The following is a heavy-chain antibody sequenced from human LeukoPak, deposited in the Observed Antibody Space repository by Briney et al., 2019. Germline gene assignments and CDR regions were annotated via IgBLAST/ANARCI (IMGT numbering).Heavy chain of an antibody. CDR3: ARARITMVRGVIIGWYFQH. J-gene: IGHJ1*01. D-gene: IGHD3-10*01. V-gene: IGHV4-34*01. CDR2: INHSGST. CDR1: GGSSSGYY. Sequence: SETLSLTCAVYGGSSSGYYWSWIRQPPGKGLEWIGEINHSGSTNYNPSLKSRVTISVDTSKNQFSLKLSSVTAADTAVYYCARARITMVRGVIIGWYFQHWGQGTLVTVSS.